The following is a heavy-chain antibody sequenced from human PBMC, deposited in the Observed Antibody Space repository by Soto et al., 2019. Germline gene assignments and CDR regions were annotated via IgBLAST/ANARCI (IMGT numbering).Heavy chain of an antibody. J-gene: IGHJ3*02. Sequence: DGSLRLSCAASGFIFSTYAMNWVRQAPGKGLEWVSAISNSGDSAYYAESVRGRFTISRDNSINTLYLQMRSLRPEDTAVYYCAHPRGYGVFDAVDIWGQGTMVTVSS. CDR1: GFIFSTYA. CDR2: ISNSGDSA. V-gene: IGHV3-23*01. D-gene: IGHD4-17*01. CDR3: AHPRGYGVFDAVDI.